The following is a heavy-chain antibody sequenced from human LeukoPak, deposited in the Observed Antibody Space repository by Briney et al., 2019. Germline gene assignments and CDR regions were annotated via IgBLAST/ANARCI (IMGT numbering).Heavy chain of an antibody. D-gene: IGHD6-13*01. CDR1: GFSFSSYA. CDR3: ARPMAGEQQLAYFDY. J-gene: IGHJ4*02. CDR2: ISGSDGST. Sequence: HPGGSLRLSCAASGFSFSSYAMSWVRQAPGKGLEWVSGISGSDGSTYYADSVKGRFTISRDNSKNTLYLQMNSLRAEDTAVYYCARPMAGEQQLAYFDYWGQGTLVTVSS. V-gene: IGHV3-23*01.